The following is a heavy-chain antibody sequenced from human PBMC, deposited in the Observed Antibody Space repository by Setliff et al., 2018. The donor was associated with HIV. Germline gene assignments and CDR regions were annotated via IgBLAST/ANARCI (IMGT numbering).Heavy chain of an antibody. Sequence: GESLKISCAASGFTFSTYAMSWVRQAPGEGLEWVSAISSTDGDTYYADSVKGRFTVSRDDSKNTLYLQMNSLRAEDTAVYYCAKDRGAVPGTKDFWGQGTLVTVPQ. CDR1: GFTFSTYA. D-gene: IGHD6-19*01. CDR2: ISSTDGDT. CDR3: AKDRGAVPGTKDF. V-gene: IGHV3-23*01. J-gene: IGHJ4*02.